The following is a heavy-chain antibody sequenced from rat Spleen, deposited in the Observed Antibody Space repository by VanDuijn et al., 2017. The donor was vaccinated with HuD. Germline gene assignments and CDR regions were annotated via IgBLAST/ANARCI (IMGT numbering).Heavy chain of an antibody. J-gene: IGHJ3*01. V-gene: IGHV5-20*01. Sequence: EVQLVESGGGSVQPGRSLKLSCAASGFTFSDYYMTWVRQAPAKGLEWVASISSDGSSTYYRDSVKGRFTISRDNAKSSLYLQMGSLGSGDTAMYYCTRTGYYDGTYHFMDAWGQGTLVTVSS. CDR1: GFTFSDYY. CDR2: ISSDGSST. CDR3: TRTGYYDGTYHFMDA. D-gene: IGHD1-12*02.